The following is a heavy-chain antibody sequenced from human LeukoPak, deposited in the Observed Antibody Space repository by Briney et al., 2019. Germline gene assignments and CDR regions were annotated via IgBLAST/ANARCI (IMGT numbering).Heavy chain of an antibody. CDR3: ARVLGWFDP. V-gene: IGHV4-30-4*01. CDR2: IYFSGTA. J-gene: IGHJ5*02. Sequence: SETLSLTCTVSGGSINSGDYYWSWIRQPPGKGLEWIGYIYFSGTAYYNPSLKSRVTISVDTSKNQFSLKLSSVTAADTAVYYCARVLGWFDPWGQGTLVTVSS. CDR1: GGSINSGDYY. D-gene: IGHD1-26*01.